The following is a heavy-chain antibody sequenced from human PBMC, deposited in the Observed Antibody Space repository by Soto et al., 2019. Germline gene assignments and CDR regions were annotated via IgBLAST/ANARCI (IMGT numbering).Heavy chain of an antibody. CDR3: AKDSTMVRGVIIAVDY. V-gene: IGHV3-23*01. CDR2: ISGSGGST. D-gene: IGHD3-10*01. CDR1: GFTFSSYA. J-gene: IGHJ4*02. Sequence: GGSLRLSCAASGFTFSSYAMSWVRQAPGKGLEWVSAISGSGGSTYYADSVKGRFTISRDNSKNTLYLQMNSLRAEDTAVYYCAKDSTMVRGVIIAVDYWGQGTLVTVSS.